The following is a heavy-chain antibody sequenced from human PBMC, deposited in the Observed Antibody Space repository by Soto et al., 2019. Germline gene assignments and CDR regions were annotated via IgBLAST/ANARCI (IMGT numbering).Heavy chain of an antibody. D-gene: IGHD3-3*01. CDR1: GFTFSSYG. J-gene: IGHJ6*03. CDR2: ISYDGSNK. CDR3: AKGLQDFWSGYFGLDYMDV. V-gene: IGHV3-30*18. Sequence: GGSLRLSCAASGFTFSSYGMHWVRQAPGKGLEWVAVISYDGSNKYYADSVKGRFTISRDNSKNTLYLQMNSLRAEDTAVYYCAKGLQDFWSGYFGLDYMDVWGKGTTVTVSS.